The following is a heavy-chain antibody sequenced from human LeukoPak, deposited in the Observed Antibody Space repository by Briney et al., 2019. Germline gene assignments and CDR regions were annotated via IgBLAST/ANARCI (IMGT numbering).Heavy chain of an antibody. Sequence: GGSLRLSCAASGFTFSSYEMNWVRQAPGKGLEWVSTISGSDGSTYYADSVKGRFTIFRDDSKNTLYLQMNSLRADDTAVYYCAKMGTMTTQSTHLDYWGQGTLVTVSS. CDR1: GFTFSSYE. J-gene: IGHJ4*02. D-gene: IGHD4-17*01. CDR3: AKMGTMTTQSTHLDY. V-gene: IGHV3-23*01. CDR2: ISGSDGST.